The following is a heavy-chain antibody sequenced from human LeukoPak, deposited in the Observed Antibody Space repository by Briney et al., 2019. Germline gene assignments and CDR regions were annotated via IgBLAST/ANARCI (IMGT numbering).Heavy chain of an antibody. V-gene: IGHV3-30*04. CDR2: ISYDGSNK. D-gene: IGHD3-10*01. J-gene: IGHJ4*02. CDR1: GFTFSSYA. Sequence: GGSLRLSCVASGFTFSSYAMHWVRQAPGKGLEWVAVISYDGSNKYYADSVKGRFTISRDNSKNTLYLQMNSLRAEDTAVYYCARGGDTMVRGVITNPDYWGQGTLVTVSS. CDR3: ARGGDTMVRGVITNPDY.